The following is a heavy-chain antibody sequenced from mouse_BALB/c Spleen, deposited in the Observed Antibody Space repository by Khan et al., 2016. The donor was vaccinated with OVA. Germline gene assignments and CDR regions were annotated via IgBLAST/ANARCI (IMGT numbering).Heavy chain of an antibody. Sequence: EVELVESGGGLVQPGGSRKLSCAASGFTFSGFGMHWVRQAPEKGLEWVAYISSGSKTTYYVDTVKGRFNISRDNPKSTLFLQMTSLRSEDTAMYFCARTGYYYFDYRGQGTTLTVSS. CDR1: GFTFSGFG. J-gene: IGHJ2*01. CDR3: ARTGYYYFDY. V-gene: IGHV5-17*02. D-gene: IGHD1-2*01. CDR2: ISSGSKTT.